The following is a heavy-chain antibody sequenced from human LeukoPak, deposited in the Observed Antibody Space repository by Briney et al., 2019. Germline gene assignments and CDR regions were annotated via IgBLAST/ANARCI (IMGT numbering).Heavy chain of an antibody. Sequence: ASVKVSCKASGYTFTGYYMHWVRQAPGQGLEWMGWINPNSGGTNYAQKFQGRVTMTRDTSISTAYMEVSSLRSDDTAVYYCARVPETTWGVFDYWGQGTPVTVSS. CDR1: GYTFTGYY. CDR2: INPNSGGT. CDR3: ARVPETTWGVFDY. J-gene: IGHJ4*02. D-gene: IGHD4-17*01. V-gene: IGHV1-2*02.